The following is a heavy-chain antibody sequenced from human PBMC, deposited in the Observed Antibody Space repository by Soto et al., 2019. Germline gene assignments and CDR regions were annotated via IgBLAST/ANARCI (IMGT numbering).Heavy chain of an antibody. CDR3: AKDLRTSTNYNYGMDV. CDR2: MNPNSGNT. CDR1: GYTFTSYD. V-gene: IGHV1-8*01. J-gene: IGHJ6*02. Sequence: ASVKVSCKASGYTFTSYDINWVRQATGQGLEWMGWMNPNSGNTGYAQKFQGRVTMTRNTSISTAYMELSSLRSEDTAVYYCAKDLRTSTNYNYGMDVWGQGTTVTVSS.